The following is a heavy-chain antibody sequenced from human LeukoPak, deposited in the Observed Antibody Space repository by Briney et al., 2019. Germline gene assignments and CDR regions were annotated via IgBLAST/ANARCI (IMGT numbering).Heavy chain of an antibody. D-gene: IGHD5-24*01. CDR2: ISAYNGNT. CDR3: ARVEMATISGWYFDL. V-gene: IGHV1-18*01. CDR1: GYTFTSYG. J-gene: IGHJ2*01. Sequence: ASVKVSCKASGYTFTSYGISWVRQAPGQGLEWMGWISAYNGNTNYAQKLQGRVTMTTDTSMSTAYMELRSLRSDDTAVYYCARVEMATISGWYFDLWGRGTLVTVSS.